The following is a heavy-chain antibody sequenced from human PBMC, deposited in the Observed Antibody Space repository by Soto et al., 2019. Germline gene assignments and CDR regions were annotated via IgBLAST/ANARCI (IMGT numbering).Heavy chain of an antibody. V-gene: IGHV3-23*01. J-gene: IGHJ6*02. Sequence: EVQLLESGGGLVQPGGSLRLSCAASGFTFSSYAMSWVRQAPGKGLEWVSAISGSGGSTYYADSVKGRFTISRDNSKNTLYLQMNSLRAEDTAVYYCAKEETIVGATRNYYGMDVWGQGTTVTVSS. D-gene: IGHD1-26*01. CDR1: GFTFSSYA. CDR2: ISGSGGST. CDR3: AKEETIVGATRNYYGMDV.